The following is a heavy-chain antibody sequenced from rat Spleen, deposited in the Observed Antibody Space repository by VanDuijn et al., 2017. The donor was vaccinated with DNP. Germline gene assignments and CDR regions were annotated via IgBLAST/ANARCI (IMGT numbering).Heavy chain of an antibody. D-gene: IGHD1-1*01. CDR1: GHSITNDYR. J-gene: IGHJ3*01. V-gene: IGHV3-3*01. CDR3: ASTQYSGDVNWFAY. Sequence: EVQLQESGPGLVTPSQSLSLTCSVTGHSITNDYRWNWLRKFPGNKLEWMGNINSAGRINYNPSLKSRISITRDTSKNQFFLQLNSTTTEDTATYYCASTQYSGDVNWFAYWGHGALVTVSS. CDR2: INSAGRI.